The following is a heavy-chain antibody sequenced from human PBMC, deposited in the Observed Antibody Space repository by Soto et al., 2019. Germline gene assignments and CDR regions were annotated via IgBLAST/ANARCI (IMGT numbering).Heavy chain of an antibody. D-gene: IGHD3-16*01. CDR3: ATHDYLGRVYWFEP. J-gene: IGHJ5*02. V-gene: IGHV4-39*01. CDR2: IYYSGST. Sequence: SETLSLTCTVSGGSISSSSYYWGWIRQPPGKGMEWIGSIYYSGSTYYNPSLKGRVTISVDTSKNQFSLKLSSVTAADTAVFCCATHDYLGRVYWFEPWGQGTLVTAAS. CDR1: GGSISSSSYY.